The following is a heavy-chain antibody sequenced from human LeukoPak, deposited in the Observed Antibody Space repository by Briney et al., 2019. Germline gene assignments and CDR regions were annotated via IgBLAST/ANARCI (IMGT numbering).Heavy chain of an antibody. CDR1: GYTFTGYY. V-gene: IGHV1-18*04. CDR3: ARDSSSRDYYYYMDV. J-gene: IGHJ6*03. Sequence: ASVKVSCKASGYTFTGYYMHWVRQAPGQGLEWMGWISAYNGNTNYAQKLQGRVTMTTDTSTSTAYMELRSLRSDDTAVYYCARDSSSRDYYYYMDVRGKGTTVTVSS. D-gene: IGHD6-13*01. CDR2: ISAYNGNT.